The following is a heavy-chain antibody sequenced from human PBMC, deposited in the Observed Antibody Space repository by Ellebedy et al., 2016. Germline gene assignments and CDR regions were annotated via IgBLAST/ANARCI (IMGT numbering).Heavy chain of an antibody. CDR3: AKGMADYYDSRGYSPRSPYLDY. V-gene: IGHV3-7*01. CDR1: GFAFSNYW. CDR2: IKEDGSEK. D-gene: IGHD3-22*01. Sequence: GESLKISCAASGFAFSNYWMNWVRQAPGKGLEWVASIKEDGSEKHCVDSVKGRFTISRDNSKNTLFLQMNSLRGDDTAVYYCAKGMADYYDSRGYSPRSPYLDYWGQGTLVTVSS. J-gene: IGHJ4*02.